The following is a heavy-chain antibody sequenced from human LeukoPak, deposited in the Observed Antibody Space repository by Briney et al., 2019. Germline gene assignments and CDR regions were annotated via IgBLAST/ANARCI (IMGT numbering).Heavy chain of an antibody. J-gene: IGHJ3*02. CDR3: ARVGYSYGGDAFDI. Sequence: PSETLSLTXTVSGGSISSYYWSWIRQPPGKGLEWIGYIYYSGSTNYNPSLKSRVTISVDTSKNQFSLKLSSVTAADTAVYYCARVGYSYGGDAFDIWGQGTMVTVSS. D-gene: IGHD5-18*01. V-gene: IGHV4-59*01. CDR1: GGSISSYY. CDR2: IYYSGST.